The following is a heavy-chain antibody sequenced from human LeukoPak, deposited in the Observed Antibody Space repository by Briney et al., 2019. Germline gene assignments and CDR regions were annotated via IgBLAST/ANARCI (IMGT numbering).Heavy chain of an antibody. CDR2: ISGSGGST. CDR3: ASASRGYCSGGSCFLDWFDP. CDR1: GFTFSSYA. D-gene: IGHD2-15*01. V-gene: IGHV3-23*01. Sequence: GGSLRLSCAASGFTFSSYAMSWVRQAPGKGLEGVSAISGSGGSTYYADSVKGRFTISRDNSKNTLYLQMNSLRAEDAAVYYCASASRGYCSGGSCFLDWFDPWGQGTLVTVSS. J-gene: IGHJ5*02.